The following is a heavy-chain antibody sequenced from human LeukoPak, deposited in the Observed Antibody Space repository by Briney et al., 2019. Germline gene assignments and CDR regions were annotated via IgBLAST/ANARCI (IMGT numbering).Heavy chain of an antibody. CDR1: GGTFSSYT. J-gene: IGHJ4*02. D-gene: IGHD5-12*01. CDR3: ARALGYDPPAY. Sequence: GATVKVSCKASGGTFSSYTISWVRQAPGQGLEWMGRIIPILGIANYAQKFQGRVTITADKSTSTAYMELSSLRSEDTAVYYCARALGYDPPAYWGQGTLVTVSS. V-gene: IGHV1-69*02. CDR2: IIPILGIA.